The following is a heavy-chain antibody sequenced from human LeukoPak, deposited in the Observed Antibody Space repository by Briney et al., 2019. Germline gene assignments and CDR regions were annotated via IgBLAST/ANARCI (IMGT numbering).Heavy chain of an antibody. CDR2: ISAYNGNT. D-gene: IGHD3-3*01. V-gene: IGHV1-18*01. CDR3: ARDNPKYYDFWSGYYTGRVYGMDV. Sequence: ASVKVSCKASGYTFTSYGISWVRQAPGQGLEWMGWISAYNGNTNYAQKLQGRVTMTTDTSTRTAYMELRSLRSDDTAVYYCARDNPKYYDFWSGYYTGRVYGMDVWGQGTTVTVSS. J-gene: IGHJ6*02. CDR1: GYTFTSYG.